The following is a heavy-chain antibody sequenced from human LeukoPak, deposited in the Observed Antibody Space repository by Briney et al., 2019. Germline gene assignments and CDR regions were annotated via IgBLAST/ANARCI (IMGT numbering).Heavy chain of an antibody. D-gene: IGHD3-22*01. CDR3: ARRGYDSSGYYYYLDY. Sequence: SETLSLTCTVSGGSISSSSYYWGWIRQPPGKGLEWIGSIYYSGSTYYNPSLKSRVTISVDTSKNQFSLELSSVTAADTAVYYCARRGYDSSGYYYYLDYWGQGTLVTVSS. V-gene: IGHV4-39*01. J-gene: IGHJ4*02. CDR2: IYYSGST. CDR1: GGSISSSSYY.